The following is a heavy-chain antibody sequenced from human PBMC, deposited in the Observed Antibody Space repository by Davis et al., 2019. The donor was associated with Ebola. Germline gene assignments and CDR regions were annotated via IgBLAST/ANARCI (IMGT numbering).Heavy chain of an antibody. J-gene: IGHJ6*02. V-gene: IGHV3-13*01. CDR1: GFIFRIYD. D-gene: IGHD3-3*01. CDR2: IGTAGDT. CDR3: ARAIFGGVSMDF. Sequence: GGSLKISCAASGFIFRIYDVHWVRQVPGKGLEWVSSIGTAGDTYYPGSVKGRFTISRENVKNSLYLQMNSLRAGDTAVYYCARAIFGGVSMDFWGQGTTVTVSS.